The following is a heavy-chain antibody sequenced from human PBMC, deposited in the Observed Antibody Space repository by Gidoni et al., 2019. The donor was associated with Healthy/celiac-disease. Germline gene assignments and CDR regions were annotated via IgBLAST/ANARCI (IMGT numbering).Heavy chain of an antibody. D-gene: IGHD1-7*01. Sequence: QVQLVESGGGVVQPGRSLRLSCAASGFTFSRYGMAWVRQAPCKGLEWVAFIWYDRSNKYYADSVKGRVTISRDNSKNTLYLQMNSLRAEDTAVYYCARDFFSAGTTHDAFDIWGQGTMVTVSS. CDR1: GFTFSRYG. CDR2: IWYDRSNK. CDR3: ARDFFSAGTTHDAFDI. J-gene: IGHJ3*02. V-gene: IGHV3-33*01.